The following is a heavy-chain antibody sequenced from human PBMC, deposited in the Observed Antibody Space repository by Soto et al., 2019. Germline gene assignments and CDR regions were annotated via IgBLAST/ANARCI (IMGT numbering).Heavy chain of an antibody. Sequence: PPQTLSLTCAVSGDSVSSNSATWNWIRQSPSRGLEWLGRTYYKSKWYNDYAVSVKSRITINADTSRNQFSLHLNSVTPEDTAVYYCARVIFKSLTLITPYYHSGMDVWGQGTTVTVSS. D-gene: IGHD3-16*01. CDR2: TYYKSKWYN. CDR3: ARVIFKSLTLITPYYHSGMDV. CDR1: GDSVSSNSAT. V-gene: IGHV6-1*01. J-gene: IGHJ6*02.